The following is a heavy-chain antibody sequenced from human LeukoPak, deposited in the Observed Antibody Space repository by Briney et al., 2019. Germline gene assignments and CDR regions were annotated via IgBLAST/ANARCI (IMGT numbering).Heavy chain of an antibody. D-gene: IGHD4-11*01. V-gene: IGHV4-38-2*01. Sequence: SETLSLTCAVSVYSISSGYYWGWIRQPPGKGLEWLGSIYHSGCTYNNPSLKSRVTMSVDTSKNQFSLKLTTVTAADTALYYCARAYSNWFDPWGQGTLVTVSS. J-gene: IGHJ5*02. CDR3: ARAYSNWFDP. CDR2: IYHSGCT. CDR1: VYSISSGYY.